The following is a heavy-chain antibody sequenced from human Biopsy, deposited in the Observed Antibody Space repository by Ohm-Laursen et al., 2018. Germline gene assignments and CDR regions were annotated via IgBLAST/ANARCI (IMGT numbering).Heavy chain of an antibody. CDR2: IYSSAST. Sequence: GTLSLTCTVSGGSISNYYWSWIRQPAGKGLEWIGRIYSSASTNYNPSLKSRVTMSVDTSKNQFSLILRSMTAADTAVYYCAREPRIAAVAYFDPWGQGTLVIVSP. D-gene: IGHD6-13*01. CDR1: GGSISNYY. V-gene: IGHV4-4*07. CDR3: AREPRIAAVAYFDP. J-gene: IGHJ5*02.